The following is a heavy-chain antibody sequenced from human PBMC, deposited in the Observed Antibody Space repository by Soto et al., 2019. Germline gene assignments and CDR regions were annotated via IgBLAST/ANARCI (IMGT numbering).Heavy chain of an antibody. CDR3: ARSGRSGLRWLDFFDP. J-gene: IGHJ5*02. D-gene: IGHD4-17*01. Sequence: VQLVQSGAALKKPGESLKISCKASGYTFTNYWIVWVRQVPGKGLEWMGLIYPGDSDTRYNPSFQGQVTISADKSTSAAYLQWNSLMASDTAIYYCARSGRSGLRWLDFFDPWGQGTLVTVSS. V-gene: IGHV5-51*03. CDR2: IYPGDSDT. CDR1: GYTFTNYW.